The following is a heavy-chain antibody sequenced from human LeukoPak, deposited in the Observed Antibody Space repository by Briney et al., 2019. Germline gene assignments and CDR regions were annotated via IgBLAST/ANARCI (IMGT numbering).Heavy chain of an antibody. CDR1: GFTFSSYA. CDR3: ARDPTRYSSSWYLDY. Sequence: GGSLRLSCAASGFTFSSYAMSWVRQAPGKGLEWVSAMSVSGGTYYTDSVKGRFTISRDNSKNTLYLQMNSLRAEDTAVYYCARDPTRYSSSWYLDYWGQGTLVTVSS. D-gene: IGHD6-13*01. CDR2: MSVSGGT. V-gene: IGHV3-23*01. J-gene: IGHJ4*02.